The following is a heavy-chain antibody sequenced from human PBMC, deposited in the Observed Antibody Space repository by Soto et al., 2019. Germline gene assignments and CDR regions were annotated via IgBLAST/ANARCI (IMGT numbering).Heavy chain of an antibody. CDR3: ARDVLGYCSSTSCSNTAGMDV. D-gene: IGHD2-2*01. CDR2: IYYSGST. V-gene: IGHV4-31*03. J-gene: IGHJ6*02. CDR1: GGSISSGGYY. Sequence: TLSLTCTVSGGSISSGGYYWSWIRQHPGKGLEWIGYIYYSGSTYYNPSLKSRVTISVDTSKNQFSLELSSVTAADTAVYYCARDVLGYCSSTSCSNTAGMDVWGQGTTVTVSS.